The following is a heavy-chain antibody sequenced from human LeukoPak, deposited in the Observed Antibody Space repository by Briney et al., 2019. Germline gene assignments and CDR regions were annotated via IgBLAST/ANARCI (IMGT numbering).Heavy chain of an antibody. J-gene: IGHJ4*02. D-gene: IGHD6-25*01. V-gene: IGHV1-46*01. Sequence: EASAKVSCKASGYTFTTYYMHWVRQAPGQGLEWMGIINPNGGSTSYAQKFQGRVTMTRDMSTSTVYMELSSLRSEDTAVYYCTRGARRSASGDYFDYWGQGTLVTVSS. CDR2: INPNGGST. CDR1: GYTFTTYY. CDR3: TRGARRSASGDYFDY.